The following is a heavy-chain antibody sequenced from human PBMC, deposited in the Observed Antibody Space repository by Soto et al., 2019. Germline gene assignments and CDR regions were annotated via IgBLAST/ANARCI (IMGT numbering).Heavy chain of an antibody. V-gene: IGHV4-59*12. CDR1: GGSIISFS. D-gene: IGHD3-10*01. CDR3: ARERVATVRGKFADY. J-gene: IGHJ4*02. Sequence: SETLSLTCNVSGGSIISFSWSWLRQPPGKGLEWIGYINYSGSTNYNPSLESRVTISVDTSKNQFSLKLSSVTAADTAVYYCARERVATVRGKFADYWGQGTLVTVSS. CDR2: INYSGST.